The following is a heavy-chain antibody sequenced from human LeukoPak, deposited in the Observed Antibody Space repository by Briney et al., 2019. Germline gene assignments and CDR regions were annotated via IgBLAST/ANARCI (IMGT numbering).Heavy chain of an antibody. Sequence: GGSLRLSCAASGFTFSSYGMHWVRQAPGKGLEWVAFIRYDGSNKYYADSVKGRFTISRDNSKNTLYLQMNSLRAEDTAVYYCARGYSSSWVPGYWGQGTLVTVSS. CDR1: GFTFSSYG. J-gene: IGHJ4*02. D-gene: IGHD6-13*01. V-gene: IGHV3-30*02. CDR3: ARGYSSSWVPGY. CDR2: IRYDGSNK.